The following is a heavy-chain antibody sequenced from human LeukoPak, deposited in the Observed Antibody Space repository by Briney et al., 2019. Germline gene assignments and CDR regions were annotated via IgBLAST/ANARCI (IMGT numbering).Heavy chain of an antibody. D-gene: IGHD2-2*01. CDR2: ISAYNGNT. CDR1: GYTFTSYG. CDR3: AAGPHSSTRDVMDV. Sequence: PVASVKVSCKASGYTFTSYGISWVRQAPGQGLEWMGWISAYNGNTNYAQKLQGRVTMTTDTSTSTAYMELRSLRSDDTAVYYCAAGPHSSTRDVMDVWGKGTTVTVSS. J-gene: IGHJ6*03. V-gene: IGHV1-18*01.